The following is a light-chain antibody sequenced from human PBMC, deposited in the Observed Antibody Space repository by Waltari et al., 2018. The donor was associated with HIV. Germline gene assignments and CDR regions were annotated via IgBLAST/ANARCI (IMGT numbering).Light chain of an antibody. CDR3: SSFAGTHKL. CDR2: EVT. Sequence: QSALTQSPSASGSPGQSVNTSCTGANGDISDYNYVSWYQQPSDRPPKLIIFEVTKRPSGVPDRFSGSKSGNTASLFVSGLQPEDEATYFCSSFAGTHKLFGGGTKLTVL. V-gene: IGLV2-8*01. CDR1: NGDISDYNY. J-gene: IGLJ2*01.